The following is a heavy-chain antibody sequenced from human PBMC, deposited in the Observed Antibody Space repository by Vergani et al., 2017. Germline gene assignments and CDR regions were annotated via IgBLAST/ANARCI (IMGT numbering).Heavy chain of an antibody. Sequence: QVQLVQSGAEVKKPGASVKVSCEGSGYTFRNYGISWVRQAPGEGLEWLGCISVYNGETKFAQKFQGRVTLTRDTSTDTAYMEMGSLRSDDTAVYYCARVRGNSEDYSFGYLGQGNL. CDR1: GYTFRNYG. CDR2: ISVYNGET. J-gene: IGHJ4*01. V-gene: IGHV1-18*04. CDR3: ARVRGNSEDYSFGY. D-gene: IGHD1-26*01.